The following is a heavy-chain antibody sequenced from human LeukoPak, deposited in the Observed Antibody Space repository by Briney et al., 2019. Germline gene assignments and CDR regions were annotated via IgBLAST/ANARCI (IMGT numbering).Heavy chain of an antibody. CDR3: ARRREYCSGGSCYGGRSYYYYGMDV. V-gene: IGHV4-34*01. CDR2: INHSGST. Sequence: SSETLSLTCAVYGGSFSGYYWSWIRQPPGKGLEWIGEINHSGSTNYNPSLKSRVTTSVDTSKNQFSLKLSSVTAADTAVYYCARRREYCSGGSCYGGRSYYYYGMDVWGQGTTVTVSS. J-gene: IGHJ6*02. CDR1: GGSFSGYY. D-gene: IGHD2-15*01.